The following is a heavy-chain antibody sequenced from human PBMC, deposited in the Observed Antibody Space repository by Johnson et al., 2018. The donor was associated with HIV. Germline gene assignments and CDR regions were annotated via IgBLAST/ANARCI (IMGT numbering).Heavy chain of an antibody. CDR2: ISYDGSNK. CDR3: ARVTHIQLWANDAFDI. Sequence: QVQLVESGGGVVQPGRSLRLSCAASGFTFSSYAMHWVRQAPGKGLEWVAVISYDGSNKYYADSVKGRFTISRDNYKNTLYLQMNSLRAEDTAVYYCARVTHIQLWANDAFDIWGQGTMVTVSS. V-gene: IGHV3-30*04. J-gene: IGHJ3*02. D-gene: IGHD5-18*01. CDR1: GFTFSSYA.